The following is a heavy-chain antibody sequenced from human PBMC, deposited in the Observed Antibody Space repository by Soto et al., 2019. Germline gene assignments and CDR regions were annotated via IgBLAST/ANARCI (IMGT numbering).Heavy chain of an antibody. Sequence: QVQLVQSGAEVKKPGASVKVSCKASGYTFTGYYMHWVRQAPGQGLEWMGWINPNSGGTNYAQKFQGRVTMTRFTSISTAYMELSRLRSDDTAVYYCARAGRRYSSSWYSYYYGMDVWGQGTTVTVSS. V-gene: IGHV1-2*02. D-gene: IGHD6-13*01. J-gene: IGHJ6*02. CDR1: GYTFTGYY. CDR2: INPNSGGT. CDR3: ARAGRRYSSSWYSYYYGMDV.